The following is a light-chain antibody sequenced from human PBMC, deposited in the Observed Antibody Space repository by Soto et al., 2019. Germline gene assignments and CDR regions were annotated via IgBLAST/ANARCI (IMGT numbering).Light chain of an antibody. CDR1: QSISTY. CDR3: QQPYSTPPT. J-gene: IGKJ1*01. V-gene: IGKV1-39*01. CDR2: AAS. Sequence: DIQMTQSPSSLSASVGDRVTITCRASQSISTYLNWYQQKAGLAPKLLIYAASSLQSGVPSRFSGSGSGTDFTLTISSLQPEDFATYYCQQPYSTPPTFGQGPKVDIK.